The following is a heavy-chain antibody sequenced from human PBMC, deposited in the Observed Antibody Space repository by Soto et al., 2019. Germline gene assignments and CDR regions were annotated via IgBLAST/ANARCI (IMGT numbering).Heavy chain of an antibody. CDR2: MNPNSGNT. CDR3: ARDAAALGNDY. Sequence: QVQLVQSGAEVKKPGASVKVSCKASGYSFISYDINWVRQATGQGLEWMGWMNPNSGNTGYAQKFQGGLPLTXXTSISTAYMELSSLRSEDTAVYYCARDAAALGNDYWGQGTLVTVSS. V-gene: IGHV1-8*01. J-gene: IGHJ4*02. D-gene: IGHD2-2*01. CDR1: GYSFISYD.